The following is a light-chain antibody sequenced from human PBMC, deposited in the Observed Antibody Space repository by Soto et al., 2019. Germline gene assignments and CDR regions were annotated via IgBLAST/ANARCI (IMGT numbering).Light chain of an antibody. CDR3: HQYGSLPLT. CDR1: QTISTMN. V-gene: IGKV3-20*01. Sequence: EIVLTQSPGTLSLSPGERATLSCRASQTISTMNLAWYQQKPGQAPRLLIYGTSNRATGIPDRFRGSGSGTDFTRTISRLEHEDVVVYYCHQYGSLPLTFGGGAKVEIK. J-gene: IGKJ4*01. CDR2: GTS.